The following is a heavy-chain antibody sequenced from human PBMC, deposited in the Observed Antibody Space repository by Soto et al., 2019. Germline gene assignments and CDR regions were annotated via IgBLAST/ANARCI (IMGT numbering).Heavy chain of an antibody. CDR3: ARDGWGSNWYFDL. CDR2: ISYEGKQT. D-gene: IGHD3-16*01. CDR1: GVTFKDYG. V-gene: IGHV3-30*03. Sequence: GGSLRLSCGAPGVTFKDYGMHWVRQAPGKGLEWVAVISYEGKQTYYADSVKGRFTISKDKSKRTLFLQMNGLRVDDTAVYYCARDGWGSNWYFDLWGRGTLVTVSS. J-gene: IGHJ2*01.